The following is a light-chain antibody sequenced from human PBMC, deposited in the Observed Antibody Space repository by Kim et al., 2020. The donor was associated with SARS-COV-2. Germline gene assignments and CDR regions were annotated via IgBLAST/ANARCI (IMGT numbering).Light chain of an antibody. J-gene: IGLJ1*01. Sequence: QSALTQPRSVSGSPGQSVTISCTGTSSDVGGYNYVSWYQQHPGKAPKLLIYDVSKRPSGVPAHFSGSKSGNTASLTISGLQAEDEADYYCCPYAGSYTYVFGTGTKVTVL. CDR1: SSDVGGYNY. CDR3: CPYAGSYTYV. CDR2: DVS. V-gene: IGLV2-11*01.